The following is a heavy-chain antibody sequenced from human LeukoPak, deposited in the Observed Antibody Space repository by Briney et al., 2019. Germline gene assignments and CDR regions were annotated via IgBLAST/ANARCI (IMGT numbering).Heavy chain of an antibody. V-gene: IGHV3-23*01. CDR3: ASLASGFDY. CDR1: GFTFSTYG. J-gene: IGHJ4*02. Sequence: GGSLRLSCAASGFTFSTYGMSWVRQAPGKGLEWVSAISGSGGSTYYADSVKGRFTISRDNSKNTLYLQMGSLRAEDMAVYYCASLASGFDYWGQGTLVTVSS. CDR2: ISGSGGST.